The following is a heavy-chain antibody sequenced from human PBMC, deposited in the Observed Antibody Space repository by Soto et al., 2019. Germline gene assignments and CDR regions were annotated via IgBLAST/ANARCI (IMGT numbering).Heavy chain of an antibody. J-gene: IGHJ6*02. V-gene: IGHV4-30-2*01. CDR2: IYHSGST. CDR1: GGSISSGGYS. Sequence: SETLSLTCAVSGGSISSGGYSWSWIRQPPGKGLEWIGYIYHSGSTYYNPSLKSRDTISVDRSKNQFSLKLSSVTAADTAVYYCARGLGVVTPYGMDVWGQGTTVT. CDR3: ARGLGVVTPYGMDV. D-gene: IGHD3-3*01.